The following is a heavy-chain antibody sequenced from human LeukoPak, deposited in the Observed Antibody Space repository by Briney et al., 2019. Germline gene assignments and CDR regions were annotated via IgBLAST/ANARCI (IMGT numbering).Heavy chain of an antibody. Sequence: SETLSLTCTVSGGSISSSSYYWGWIRQPPGKGLEWIGSIHYSGSTFYNSSLKSRVTVSVNTTTNQFSLRRSFVTAAYTAVYYCARRGSGLNWFDPWGPGTLVTVSP. CDR2: IHYSGST. CDR3: ARRGSGLNWFDP. J-gene: IGHJ5*02. CDR1: GGSISSSSYY. D-gene: IGHD3-16*01. V-gene: IGHV4-39*07.